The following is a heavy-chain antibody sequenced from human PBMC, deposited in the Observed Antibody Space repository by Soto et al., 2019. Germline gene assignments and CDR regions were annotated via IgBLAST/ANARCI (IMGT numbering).Heavy chain of an antibody. D-gene: IGHD6-25*01. CDR2: ISPSSGYT. Sequence: QVQVVQSEGQVKQPGASVKVSCKASGYTFTDYGFFWVRQVPGQGLEWMGYISPSSGYTTYAPNLQERVIIPTDRSTTTVYMELRSLTSDDTAVYYCAREMWTRSGPQNFFDYWGQGALVTVSS. CDR1: GYTFTDYG. V-gene: IGHV1-18*01. J-gene: IGHJ4*02. CDR3: AREMWTRSGPQNFFDY.